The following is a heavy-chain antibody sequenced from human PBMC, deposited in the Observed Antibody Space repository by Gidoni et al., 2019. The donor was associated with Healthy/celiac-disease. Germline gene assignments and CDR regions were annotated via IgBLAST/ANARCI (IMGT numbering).Heavy chain of an antibody. CDR3: ARVRRGSSWNDYYYGMDV. Sequence: VQLVESGRGLVQPGGSMRVSCADSRLTFRSDDMHWVSQATGKGLEWVSAIGTASDTYYPGSVKGRFTISRENAKNSLYLQMNSLRAGDTAVYYCARVRRGSSWNDYYYGMDVWGQGTTVTVSS. CDR2: IGTASDT. CDR1: RLTFRSDD. D-gene: IGHD6-13*01. J-gene: IGHJ6*02. V-gene: IGHV3-13*01.